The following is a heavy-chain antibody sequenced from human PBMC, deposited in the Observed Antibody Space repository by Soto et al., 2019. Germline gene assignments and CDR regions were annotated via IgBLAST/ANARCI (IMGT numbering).Heavy chain of an antibody. D-gene: IGHD3-10*01. Sequence: QVQLQESGPGLVKPSQTLSLTCTVSGGSISSGDYYWSWIRQPPGKGLEWIGYIYYSGSTYYNPSLKSRVTISVDRSKNQFAMKLSSVTAAGTAVYYCARDSSITRGYFDLWGRGTLVTVSS. J-gene: IGHJ2*01. CDR2: IYYSGST. V-gene: IGHV4-30-4*01. CDR1: GGSISSGDYY. CDR3: ARDSSITRGYFDL.